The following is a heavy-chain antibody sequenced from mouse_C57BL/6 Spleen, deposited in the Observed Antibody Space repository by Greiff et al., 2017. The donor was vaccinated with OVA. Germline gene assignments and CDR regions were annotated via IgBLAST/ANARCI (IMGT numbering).Heavy chain of an antibody. D-gene: IGHD2-4*01. CDR3: ARHDYDYDVGFDY. J-gene: IGHJ2*01. Sequence: QVQLQQPGAELVKPGASVKLSCKASGYTFTSYWMHWVKQRPGQGLEWIGMIHPNSGSTNYNEKFKSKATLTVDKSSSTAYMQLSSLTSEDSSVYYGARHDYDYDVGFDYWGQGTTLTVSS. CDR1: GYTFTSYW. CDR2: IHPNSGST. V-gene: IGHV1-64*01.